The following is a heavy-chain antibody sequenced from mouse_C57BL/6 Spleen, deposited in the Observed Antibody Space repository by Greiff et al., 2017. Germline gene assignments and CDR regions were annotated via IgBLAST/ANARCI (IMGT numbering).Heavy chain of an antibody. J-gene: IGHJ2*01. D-gene: IGHD1-1*01. V-gene: IGHV3-6*01. CDR2: ISYDGSN. CDR1: GYSITSGYY. Sequence: EVKLMESGPGLVKPSQSLSLTCSVTGYSITSGYYWNWIRQFPGNKLEWMGYISYDGSNNYNPSLKNRISITRDTSKNQFFLKLNSVTTEDTATYYCAIYYYGSSDYFDYWGQGTTLTVSS. CDR3: AIYYYGSSDYFDY.